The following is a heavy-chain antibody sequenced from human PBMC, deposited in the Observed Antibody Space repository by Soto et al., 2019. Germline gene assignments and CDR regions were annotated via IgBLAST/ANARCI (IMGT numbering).Heavy chain of an antibody. CDR2: INPSNGRT. V-gene: IGHV1-46*01. CDR3: ARRGFDY. Sequence: GASVKVSCKACGYAFGSNYIHWVRQASGQGLEWMGVINPSNGRTTYAQNFQDRVTMTRDTSTSTVYLELRSLSSDDTAVYYCARRGFDYWGQGTPVTVSS. J-gene: IGHJ4*02. CDR1: GYAFGSNY.